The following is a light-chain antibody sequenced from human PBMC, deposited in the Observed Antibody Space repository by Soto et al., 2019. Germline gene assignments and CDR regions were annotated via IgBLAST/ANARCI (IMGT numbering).Light chain of an antibody. Sequence: QSALTQPASVSGSPGQSITISCTGTSSDVGSYNLVSWYQQDPGKAPKLIIYEGSKRPSGVSNRFSGSKADNTASLTISGLQAEDEADYYCCSYADRVTSVFGGGTKLTVL. CDR2: EGS. CDR1: SSDVGSYNL. V-gene: IGLV2-23*01. CDR3: CSYADRVTSV. J-gene: IGLJ2*01.